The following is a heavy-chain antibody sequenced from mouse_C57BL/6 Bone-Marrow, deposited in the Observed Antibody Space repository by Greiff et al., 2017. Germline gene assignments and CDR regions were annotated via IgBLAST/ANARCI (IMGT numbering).Heavy chain of an antibody. CDR2: IYPRSGNT. V-gene: IGHV1-81*01. CDR3: ARGDYYGYDGDASYWYFDV. Sequence: QVQLQQSGAELARPGASVKLSCKASGYTFTSYGISWVKQRTGQGLEWIGEIYPRSGNTYYTEKFKGKATLTADKSSSTAYMELRSLTSEDSAVYFCARGDYYGYDGDASYWYFDVWGTGTTVTVSS. J-gene: IGHJ1*03. D-gene: IGHD2-2*01. CDR1: GYTFTSYG.